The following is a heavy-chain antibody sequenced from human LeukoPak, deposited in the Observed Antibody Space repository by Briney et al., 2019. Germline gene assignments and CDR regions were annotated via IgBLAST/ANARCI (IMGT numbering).Heavy chain of an antibody. J-gene: IGHJ6*03. CDR3: ARRLILRRDGRHYYYMDV. Sequence: PSETLSLTCTVSGGSISTSNYYWGWIRQPPGKGLEWIGNIFYSGSTYYSPSLRSRVTISLDTSRNQFSLKLNSVTAADTAVYYCARRLILRRDGRHYYYMDVWGKGTTVTVSS. D-gene: IGHD2-21*01. CDR2: IFYSGST. V-gene: IGHV4-39*07. CDR1: GGSISTSNYY.